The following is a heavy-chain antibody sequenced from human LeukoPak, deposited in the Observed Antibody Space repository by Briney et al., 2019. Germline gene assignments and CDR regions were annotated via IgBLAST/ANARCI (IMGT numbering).Heavy chain of an antibody. V-gene: IGHV2-5*02. CDR2: IYWDDDK. CDR3: AHRRTETLRYFDWYFDY. CDR1: GFSLSTSGVG. J-gene: IGHJ4*02. Sequence: SGPTLVKPTQTLTLTCTFSGFSLSTSGVGGGWIRQPPGKALEWLSLIYWDDDKRYSPSLKSRLTITKDTSKNQVVLTMTNMDPVDTATYYCAHRRTETLRYFDWYFDYWGQGTLVTVSS. D-gene: IGHD3-9*01.